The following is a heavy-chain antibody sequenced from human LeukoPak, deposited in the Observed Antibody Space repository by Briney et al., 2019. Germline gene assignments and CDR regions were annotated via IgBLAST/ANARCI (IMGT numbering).Heavy chain of an antibody. J-gene: IGHJ4*02. CDR1: GGSISTYF. V-gene: IGHV4-59*12. Sequence: SETLSLTSTVSGGSISTYFWSWIRQPPGKGLEWIGYIYHDGSTNYNPSLNRRVAISVDTSQNEFSLKLTSVTAADTAVYYCARGETYSSGWPYFDYWGQGTLVTVSS. CDR2: IYHDGST. CDR3: ARGETYSSGWPYFDY. D-gene: IGHD6-19*01.